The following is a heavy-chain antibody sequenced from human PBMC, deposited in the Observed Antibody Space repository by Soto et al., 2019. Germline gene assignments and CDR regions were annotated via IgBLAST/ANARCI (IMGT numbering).Heavy chain of an antibody. D-gene: IGHD3-22*01. CDR3: ARLVYYDSSGLNWFDP. CDR2: ISAYNGNT. CDR1: GYTFTSYG. V-gene: IGHV1-18*01. J-gene: IGHJ5*02. Sequence: GASVKVSCKASGYTFTSYGISWVRQAPGQGLEWMGWISAYNGNTNYAQKLQGRVTMTTDTSTSTAYMELRSLRSDDTAVYYCARLVYYDSSGLNWFDPWGQGTLVTVSS.